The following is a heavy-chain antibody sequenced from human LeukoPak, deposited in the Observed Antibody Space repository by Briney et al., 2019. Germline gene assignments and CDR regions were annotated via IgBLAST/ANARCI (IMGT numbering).Heavy chain of an antibody. D-gene: IGHD2-2*01. CDR2: ISSSSSYI. CDR3: AKDTSYQLLYYYYYGMDV. CDR1: GFTFSSYS. Sequence: GGSLRLSCAASGFTFSSYSMNWVRQAPGKGLEWVSSISSSSSYIYYADSVKGRFTISRDNAKNSLYLQMNSLRAEDTAVYYCAKDTSYQLLYYYYYGMDVWGKGTTVTVSS. J-gene: IGHJ6*04. V-gene: IGHV3-21*04.